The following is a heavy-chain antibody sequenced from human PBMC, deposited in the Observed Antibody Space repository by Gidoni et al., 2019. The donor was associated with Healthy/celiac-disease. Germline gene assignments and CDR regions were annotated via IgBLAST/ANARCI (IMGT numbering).Heavy chain of an antibody. CDR3: ARGGLLLPFDY. CDR2: IYTSGST. D-gene: IGHD2-2*01. CDR1: GGSISSGRYY. J-gene: IGHJ4*02. Sequence: QVQLQESGPGLVKPSQTLSLTCTVSGGSISSGRYYWRWIRQPAGKGLEWIGRIYTSGSTNYNPSLKSRVTMSVDTSKNQFSLKLSSVTAADTAVYYCARGGLLLPFDYWGQGTLVTVSS. V-gene: IGHV4-61*02.